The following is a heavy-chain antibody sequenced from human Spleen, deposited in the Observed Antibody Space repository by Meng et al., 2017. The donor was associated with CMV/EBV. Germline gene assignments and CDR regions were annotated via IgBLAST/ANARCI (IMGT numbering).Heavy chain of an antibody. D-gene: IGHD3-16*01. V-gene: IGHV4-61*02. Sequence: QGQRLESGPGLMKPSQTLSLTCSVSGDSISSGSYYWSWIRQPAGKGLEWIGRIYTSGSTKYNPSLKSRVTISVDTSKNQFSLNLSSVTAADTAVYYCARLHYDYVWGSYDYWGQGTLVTISS. CDR1: GDSISSGSYY. CDR3: ARLHYDYVWGSYDY. CDR2: IYTSGST. J-gene: IGHJ4*02.